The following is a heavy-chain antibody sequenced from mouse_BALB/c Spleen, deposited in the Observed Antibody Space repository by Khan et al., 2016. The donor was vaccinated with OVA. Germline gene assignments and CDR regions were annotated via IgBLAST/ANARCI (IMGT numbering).Heavy chain of an antibody. V-gene: IGHV9-3-1*01. CDR3: ASGGYWYFDV. CDR1: GYTFTNYG. D-gene: IGHD1-1*02. Sequence: QIQLVQSGPELKKPGETVKISCKASGYTFTNYGMNWVKQAPGKGLKWMGWINTYTGEPTYADDFKGRLVFSLETSASTAYLQINNLKNEDTATYFCASGGYWYFDVWGAGTTVTVSS. CDR2: INTYTGEP. J-gene: IGHJ1*01.